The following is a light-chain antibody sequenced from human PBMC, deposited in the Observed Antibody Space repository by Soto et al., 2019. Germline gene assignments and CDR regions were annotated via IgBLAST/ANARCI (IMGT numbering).Light chain of an antibody. J-gene: IGLJ3*02. CDR2: ENN. CDR1: SSNIGNNS. CDR3: GTWDSSLSAGV. Sequence: QSVLTQPPSVSAAPGQKVTISCSGSSSNIGNNSVSWYQQLPGTAPKLLIYENNKRPSGIPDRFSGSKSGTSATLGITGLQTGDEADYYCGTWDSSLSAGVFGGGTQLTVL. V-gene: IGLV1-51*02.